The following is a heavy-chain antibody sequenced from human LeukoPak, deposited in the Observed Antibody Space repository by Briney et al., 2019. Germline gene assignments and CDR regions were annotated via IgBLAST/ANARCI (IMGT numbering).Heavy chain of an antibody. CDR1: GFSFSTHW. CDR2: INPDGSST. J-gene: IGHJ4*02. V-gene: IGHV3-74*01. Sequence: GGSLRLSCAASGFSFSTHWMHWVRQAPGKGLVWVSQINPDGSSTDYADSVKGRFTSSRDNAKNTVYLQLNSLRAEDTAVYYCARVGRTPPFNWGQGTLVTVSS. CDR3: ARVGRTPPFN.